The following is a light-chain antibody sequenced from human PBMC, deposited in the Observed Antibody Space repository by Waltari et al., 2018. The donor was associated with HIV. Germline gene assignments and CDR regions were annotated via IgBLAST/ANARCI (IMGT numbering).Light chain of an antibody. CDR3: QRYGGSPPYS. V-gene: IGKV3-20*01. J-gene: IGKJ2*03. CDR1: QSISDTY. Sequence: VLTQSPGTLSLSPGESAPLSGRSSQSISDTYLAWFQQTPGKAPRLLIYGASRRATGIPDRFSGSGSETDFTLTISRLQPEDFSVYDCQRYGGSPPYSFGQGTMLEIK. CDR2: GAS.